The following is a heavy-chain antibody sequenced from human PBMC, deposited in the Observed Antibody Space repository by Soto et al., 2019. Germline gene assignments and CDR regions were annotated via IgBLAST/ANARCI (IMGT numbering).Heavy chain of an antibody. CDR3: ARSPPGVAGRYYFDY. Sequence: QVQLVESGGGVVQPGRSLRLSCAASGFSFSSYGMHWVRQAPGKGLEWVAVIWYDGSNKYYGDSVKGRFTISRDNSKNTRYLQMNSLRAEDTAVYYCARSPPGVAGRYYFDYWGQGTLITVSS. CDR2: IWYDGSNK. CDR1: GFSFSSYG. D-gene: IGHD6-6*01. J-gene: IGHJ4*02. V-gene: IGHV3-33*01.